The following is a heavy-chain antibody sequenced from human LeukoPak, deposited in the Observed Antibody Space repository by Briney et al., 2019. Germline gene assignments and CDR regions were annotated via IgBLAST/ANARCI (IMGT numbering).Heavy chain of an antibody. D-gene: IGHD2-2*01. CDR1: GFTFCGYS. Sequence: GGSLRLSCAASGFTFCGYSMNWVRQAPGKGLEWVSYISSSSITIYYADSVTGRFTISRDNAKNSLYLQMNSLRAEDTTVYYCARSGYCSSTSCTDDYYYGMDVWGQGTTVTVSS. V-gene: IGHV3-48*01. J-gene: IGHJ6*02. CDR2: ISSSSITI. CDR3: ARSGYCSSTSCTDDYYYGMDV.